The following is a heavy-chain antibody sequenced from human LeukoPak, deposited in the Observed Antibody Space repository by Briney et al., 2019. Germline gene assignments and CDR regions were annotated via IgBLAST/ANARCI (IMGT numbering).Heavy chain of an antibody. J-gene: IGHJ6*03. CDR2: ISSSGSTI. CDR1: GFTFSSYE. Sequence: GGSLRLSCAASGFTFSSYEMNWVRQAPGKGLEWVSYISSSGSTIYYADSVKGRFTISRDNAKNSLYLQMNSLRAEDTAVYYCASRSAGTGYYYYMDVWGKGTTVTISS. CDR3: ASRSAGTGYYYYMDV. V-gene: IGHV3-48*03. D-gene: IGHD6-19*01.